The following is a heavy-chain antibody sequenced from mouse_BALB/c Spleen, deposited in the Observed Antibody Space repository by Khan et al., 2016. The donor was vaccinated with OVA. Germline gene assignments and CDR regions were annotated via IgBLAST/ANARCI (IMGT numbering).Heavy chain of an antibody. Sequence: QVQLQQSGAELVNPGASVNLSCKASGYTLTSYWMHWVKQRPGQGLEWIGEINPSNGRTNYNEKFKSKATMTVDKSSSTAYMQLSSQTSEDSAVYYCARLRINFDYWGQGTTLTVSS. J-gene: IGHJ2*01. V-gene: IGHV1S81*02. CDR2: INPSNGRT. CDR1: GYTLTSYW. CDR3: ARLRINFDY.